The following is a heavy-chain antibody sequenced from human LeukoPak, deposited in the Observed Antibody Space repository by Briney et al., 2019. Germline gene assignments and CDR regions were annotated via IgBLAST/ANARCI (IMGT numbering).Heavy chain of an antibody. Sequence: ASVKVSCKTAGYIFNNYGVTCVRQAPGQGLEWMGWISGHTANTKYAETVQARVTMITDTSTTTVYMEMRSLRSDDTAVYFCARDGRYSATTVDYWGQGTLVTVSS. CDR2: ISGHTANT. CDR3: ARDGRYSATTVDY. D-gene: IGHD5-12*01. V-gene: IGHV1-18*01. J-gene: IGHJ4*02. CDR1: GYIFNNYG.